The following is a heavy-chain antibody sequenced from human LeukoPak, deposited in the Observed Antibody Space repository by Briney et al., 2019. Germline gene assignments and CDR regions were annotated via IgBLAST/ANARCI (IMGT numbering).Heavy chain of an antibody. Sequence: AGGSLRLSCAASGFTFSNYWMNWVRQAPGKGLEWVANIKEDGSEKNYGDSVKGRFTISRDNAKNSLYLQMSSLRAEDTAVYYCARDPLIAVAGIYFDYWGQGTLVTVSS. J-gene: IGHJ4*02. CDR3: ARDPLIAVAGIYFDY. V-gene: IGHV3-7*05. CDR1: GFTFSNYW. D-gene: IGHD6-19*01. CDR2: IKEDGSEK.